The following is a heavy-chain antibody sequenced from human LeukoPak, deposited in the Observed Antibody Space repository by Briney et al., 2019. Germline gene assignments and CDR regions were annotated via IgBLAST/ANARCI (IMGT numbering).Heavy chain of an antibody. D-gene: IGHD2-2*01. V-gene: IGHV4-59*08. CDR2: ILYSGST. J-gene: IGHJ3*02. Sequence: PSETLSLTCTVSGGSISNHYWSWIRQPPGKRLEWIGYILYSGSTNYNPSLKGRVAISVDTSKTQFSLKLSSVTAADTAVYYCATNAGPAALNAVDIWGQGTMVTVSS. CDR3: ATNAGPAALNAVDI. CDR1: GGSISNHY.